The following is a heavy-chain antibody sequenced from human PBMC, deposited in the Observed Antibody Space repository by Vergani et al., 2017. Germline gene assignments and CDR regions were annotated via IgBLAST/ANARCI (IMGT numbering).Heavy chain of an antibody. J-gene: IGHJ3*02. V-gene: IGHV3-20*04. Sequence: EVQLVESGGGLVQPGRSLRLSCAASGFTFDDYVMSWVRQAPGKGLEWVSGITWNGGSTGFADSVKGRFTISRDNAKNSLHLQMNSLRAEDTALYYCARRYNYAYSVSAFDIWGQGTMVTVSS. CDR3: ARRYNYAYSVSAFDI. CDR2: ITWNGGST. CDR1: GFTFDDYV. D-gene: IGHD3-16*01.